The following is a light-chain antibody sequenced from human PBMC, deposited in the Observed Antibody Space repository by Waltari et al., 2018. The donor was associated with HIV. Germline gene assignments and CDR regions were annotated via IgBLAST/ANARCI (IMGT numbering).Light chain of an antibody. Sequence: VMTQSPATLSVSPGERVTLSCRASQTVSTKLAWYQQKPGQAPRLLSYGASTRCPGRPARCRGSGSGTEFTLTISNRQSEDSAVYYCQQYNNGPPNTVGQGTKLESK. J-gene: IGKJ2*01. CDR1: QTVSTK. V-gene: IGKV3-15*01. CDR2: GAS. CDR3: QQYNNGPPNT.